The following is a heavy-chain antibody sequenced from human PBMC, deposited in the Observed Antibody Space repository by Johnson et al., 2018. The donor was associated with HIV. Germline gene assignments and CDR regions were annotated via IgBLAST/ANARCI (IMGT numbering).Heavy chain of an antibody. Sequence: VQLMESGGGLIQPGGSLRLSCAASGFAVSSNYMSWVRQAPGKGLEWVSAIYSGGSTSYADSVRGRFTISRDNSKNTLYLQMTSLRAEDTAVYYCVRGLLWFGELLEAFDIWGQGTMVTVSS. CDR2: IYSGGST. CDR1: GFAVSSNY. CDR3: VRGLLWFGELLEAFDI. V-gene: IGHV3-53*01. J-gene: IGHJ3*02. D-gene: IGHD3-10*01.